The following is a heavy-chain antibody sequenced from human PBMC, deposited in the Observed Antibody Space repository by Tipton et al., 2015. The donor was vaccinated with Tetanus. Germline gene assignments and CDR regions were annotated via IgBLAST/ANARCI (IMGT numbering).Heavy chain of an antibody. D-gene: IGHD6-6*01. Sequence: TLSLTCSVSGASISGSPYFWNWIRHQPGKGLEWIGYIYYSGSTYYNPSLESRVTISVDTSKNQFSLKLTSVTAADTAMYYCARDQGGGRIVRLNWFDPWGQGTLVTVPS. CDR3: ARDQGGGRIVRLNWFDP. J-gene: IGHJ5*02. V-gene: IGHV4-31*03. CDR1: GASISGSPYF. CDR2: IYYSGST.